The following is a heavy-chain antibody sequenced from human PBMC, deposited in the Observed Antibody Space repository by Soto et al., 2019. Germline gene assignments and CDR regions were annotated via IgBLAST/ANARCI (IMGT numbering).Heavy chain of an antibody. D-gene: IGHD3-10*01. CDR3: AGTGDAFDI. Sequence: GGSLRLSCAASGFTFSSYGMHWVRQAPGKGLEWVAVISYDGSNKYYADSVKGRFTISRDNSKNTLNLQMNSLRAEDTAVYYCAGTGDAFDIWGQGTMVTVSS. J-gene: IGHJ3*02. CDR2: ISYDGSNK. V-gene: IGHV3-30*03. CDR1: GFTFSSYG.